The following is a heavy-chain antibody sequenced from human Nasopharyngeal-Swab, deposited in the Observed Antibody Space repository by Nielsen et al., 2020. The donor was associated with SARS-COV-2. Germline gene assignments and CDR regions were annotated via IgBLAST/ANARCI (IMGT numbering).Heavy chain of an antibody. V-gene: IGHV4-59*12. CDR3: ARIPREYWFDP. J-gene: IGHJ5*02. CDR2: IYYSGST. Sequence: SETLSLTCTVSGGSISSYYWSWIRQPPGKGLEWIGYIYYSGSTNYNPSLKSRVTISVDTSKNQFSLKLSSVTAADTAVYYCARIPREYWFDPRGQGTLVTVSS. D-gene: IGHD3-10*01. CDR1: GGSISSYY.